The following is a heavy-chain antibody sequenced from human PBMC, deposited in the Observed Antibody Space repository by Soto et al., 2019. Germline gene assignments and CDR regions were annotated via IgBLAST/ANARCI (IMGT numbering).Heavy chain of an antibody. Sequence: EVQLVESGGGLVQPGGSLRLSCVDSGFTFSTYWMHWVRQAPGKGLEWVANIKPDGSGTYYVDSVKGRFTISRDNAKNSLYLQMNSLRVEDTAVYHCAALEHGQWGQGALVTVSS. J-gene: IGHJ4*02. D-gene: IGHD2-21*01. CDR2: IKPDGSGT. V-gene: IGHV3-7*01. CDR1: GFTFSTYW. CDR3: AALEHGQ.